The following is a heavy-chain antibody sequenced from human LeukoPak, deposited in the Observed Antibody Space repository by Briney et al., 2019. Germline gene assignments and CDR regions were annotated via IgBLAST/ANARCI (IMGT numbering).Heavy chain of an antibody. CDR1: GYTFTGYY. CDR3: ARPNSGSYIALGFDY. D-gene: IGHD1-26*01. CDR2: INPNSGGT. Sequence: ASVKVSCKASGYTFTGYYMHWVRQAPGQGLEWMGRINPNSGGTNYAQKFQGRVTMTRDTSTSTVYMELTSLSSEDTAVYYCARPNSGSYIALGFDYWGQGTLVTVSS. V-gene: IGHV1-2*06. J-gene: IGHJ4*02.